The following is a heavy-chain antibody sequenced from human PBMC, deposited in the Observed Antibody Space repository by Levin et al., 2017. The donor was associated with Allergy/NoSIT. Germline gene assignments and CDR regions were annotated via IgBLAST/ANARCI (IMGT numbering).Heavy chain of an antibody. CDR1: GGSISSSSYY. D-gene: IGHD4-17*01. CDR3: ASYGDYARIFDY. Sequence: RTSETLSLTCTVSGGSISSSSYYWGWIRQPPGKGLEWIGSIYYSGSTYYNPSLKSRVTISVDTSKNQFSLKLSSVTAADTAWYYCASYGDYARIFDYWGQGTLVTVSS. V-gene: IGHV4-39*07. J-gene: IGHJ4*02. CDR2: IYYSGST.